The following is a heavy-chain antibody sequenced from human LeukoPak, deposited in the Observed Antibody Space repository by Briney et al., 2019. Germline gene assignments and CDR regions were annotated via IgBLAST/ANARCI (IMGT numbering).Heavy chain of an antibody. CDR1: GYTFTSYD. V-gene: IGHV1-8*03. J-gene: IGHJ4*02. Sequence: ASVKVSCKASGYTFTSYDINWVRQATGQGLEWMGWMNPNSGNTGYAQKFQGRVTITRNTSISTAYMELSSLRSDDTAVYYCARGSIGQITMVRGVYFDYWGQGTLVTVSS. D-gene: IGHD3-10*01. CDR2: MNPNSGNT. CDR3: ARGSIGQITMVRGVYFDY.